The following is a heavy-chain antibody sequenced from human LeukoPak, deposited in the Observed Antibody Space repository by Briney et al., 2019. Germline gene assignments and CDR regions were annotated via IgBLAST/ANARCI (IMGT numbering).Heavy chain of an antibody. CDR3: TKGGHADF. CDR2: SKDKGRGGTM. Sequence: PGGSLRLSCAASGFTFSSYAMSWFRQAPGKGLEWVGYSKDKGRGGTMEYAASVRGRFTISRDDSKSIAYLQMNSLKTEDTAVYYCTKGGHADFWGPGTLVTVSS. V-gene: IGHV3-49*03. J-gene: IGHJ4*02. CDR1: GFTFSSYA.